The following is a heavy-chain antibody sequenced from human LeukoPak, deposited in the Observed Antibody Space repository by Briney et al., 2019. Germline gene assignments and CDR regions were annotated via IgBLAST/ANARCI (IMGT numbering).Heavy chain of an antibody. D-gene: IGHD4-17*01. J-gene: IGHJ4*02. Sequence: SETPSLTCTVSGGSISSYYWSWIRQPAGKGLDWIGRIHNSGSTTYNPSLKSRVTMSVDTSKNQFSLKLTAVTAADTAVYYCARGRSDYGDYGSVGNYFDYWGQGTLVTVSS. CDR1: GGSISSYY. CDR2: IHNSGST. V-gene: IGHV4-4*07. CDR3: ARGRSDYGDYGSVGNYFDY.